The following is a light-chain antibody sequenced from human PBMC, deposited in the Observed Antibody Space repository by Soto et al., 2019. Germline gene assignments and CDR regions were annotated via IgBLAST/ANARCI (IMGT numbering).Light chain of an antibody. Sequence: EIVLTQSPGTLSLFPGERATLSCRASQSVTSNYLAWYQQKPGQAPRLLVYGASSRATGIPDRFSGTGSGTDFTLTISRLEPEDFAVYYCQQYADSPRTFGRGTTVEVK. J-gene: IGKJ1*01. CDR2: GAS. V-gene: IGKV3-20*01. CDR3: QQYADSPRT. CDR1: QSVTSNY.